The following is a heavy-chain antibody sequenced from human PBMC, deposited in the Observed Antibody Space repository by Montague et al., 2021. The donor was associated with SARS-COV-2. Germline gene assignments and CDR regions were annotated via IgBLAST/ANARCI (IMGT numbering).Heavy chain of an antibody. CDR2: INYGETT. V-gene: IGHV4-39*01. J-gene: IGHJ4*02. CDR3: ASFMIQAVPNY. Sequence: SETLSLTCTVSGDSISSSSNYWGWIRQSPGKGLEWIGSINYGETTYYNPSLKSRLTISVDTSKNQFSLRLMSVTAADSAVYYCASFMIQAVPNYWGQGTLVTVSS. D-gene: IGHD3-16*01. CDR1: GDSISSSSNY.